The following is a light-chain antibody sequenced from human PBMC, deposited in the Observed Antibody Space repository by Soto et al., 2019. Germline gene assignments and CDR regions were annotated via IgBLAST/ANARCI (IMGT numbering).Light chain of an antibody. CDR1: QSVSTH. J-gene: IGKJ2*01. Sequence: EIVMTQSPATLSVSPGERVTLPCRASQSVSTHLAWYQQRPGQAPRLLIYGASTRATGVQGRFSGSGSGTEFNLTISSLQSEDFALYFCKTYYDWPPKYTFGQGTKLEIK. CDR3: KTYYDWPPKYT. CDR2: GAS. V-gene: IGKV3-15*01.